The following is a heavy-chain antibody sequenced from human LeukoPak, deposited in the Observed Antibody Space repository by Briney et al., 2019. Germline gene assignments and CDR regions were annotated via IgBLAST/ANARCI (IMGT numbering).Heavy chain of an antibody. CDR2: INPNSGGT. V-gene: IGHV1-2*02. CDR1: GYSFTGYY. CDR3: ARDPDDSSGYYLDY. D-gene: IGHD3-22*01. Sequence: ASVKVSCKASGYSFTGYYMHWVRQAPEQGLEWTEWINPNSGGTNYAQKFQGRVTMTRDTSISTAYMELSRLRSDDTAVYYCARDPDDSSGYYLDYWGQGTLVTVSS. J-gene: IGHJ4*02.